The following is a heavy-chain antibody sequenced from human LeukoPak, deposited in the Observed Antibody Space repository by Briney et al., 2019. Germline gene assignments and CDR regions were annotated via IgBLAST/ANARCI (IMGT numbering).Heavy chain of an antibody. V-gene: IGHV4-34*01. CDR3: ARIRGYSYGFHYYYYMDV. CDR2: INHSGST. CDR1: GGSFRGYY. Sequence: KPSETLSLTCAVYGGSFRGYYWSWIRQPPGEGPEWIGEINHSGSTNYNPSLKSRVTISVDTSKNQFSLKLSSVTAADTAVYYCARIRGYSYGFHYYYYMDVWGKGTTVTVSS. D-gene: IGHD5-18*01. J-gene: IGHJ6*03.